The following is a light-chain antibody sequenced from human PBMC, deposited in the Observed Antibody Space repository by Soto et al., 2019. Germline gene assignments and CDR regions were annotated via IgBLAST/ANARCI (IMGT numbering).Light chain of an antibody. V-gene: IGKV3-15*01. J-gene: IGKJ5*01. CDR1: QSVGSN. CDR2: GSS. CDR3: QQYTNCPPIP. Sequence: EILLTHSPSTLPVSPGERATLSCSASQSVGSNLAWFQQKPGQAPRLLIYGSSTRATGVPARFSGSGSGADYTLTISNLQSEDFAVYYCQQYTNCPPIPFGQGTRLEIK.